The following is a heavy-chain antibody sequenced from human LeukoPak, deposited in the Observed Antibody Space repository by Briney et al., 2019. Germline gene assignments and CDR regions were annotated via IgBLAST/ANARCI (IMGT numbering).Heavy chain of an antibody. Sequence: GGSLRLSCAASGFTFSSYWMSWVRQAPGKGLEWVANIKQDGSEKYYVDSVKGRFTISRDNAKNSLYLQMNSLRAEDTAVYYCARDAPAGPYYYYGMDVWGQGTTVTVSS. D-gene: IGHD6-13*01. CDR1: GFTFSSYW. V-gene: IGHV3-7*01. J-gene: IGHJ6*02. CDR2: IKQDGSEK. CDR3: ARDAPAGPYYYYGMDV.